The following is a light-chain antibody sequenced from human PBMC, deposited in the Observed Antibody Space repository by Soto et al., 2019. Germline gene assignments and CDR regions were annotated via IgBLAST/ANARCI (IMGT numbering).Light chain of an antibody. Sequence: DIVLTQSPARLYVSPRGRATLSWRASHSVGSTLAWYQQKPGQATRLLIYDASNRANGIPARFTGSGSGTDFTLTISSLEPEDFAVYFCQQRAGWPPTFGGGSKVDI. CDR2: DAS. J-gene: IGKJ4*01. V-gene: IGKV3-11*01. CDR3: QQRAGWPPT. CDR1: HSVGST.